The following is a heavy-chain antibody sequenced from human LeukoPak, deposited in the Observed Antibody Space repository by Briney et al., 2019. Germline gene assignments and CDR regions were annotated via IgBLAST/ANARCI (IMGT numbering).Heavy chain of an antibody. CDR2: IQYNGNNK. CDR1: GFTFNNFG. Sequence: GGSLRLSCAASGFTFNNFGVHWVRQAPGKGLEWVTFIQYNGNNKYYADSVKGRFTISRDNAKNTLYLQMNSLRAEDTAVYYCARERIAADNWFDPWGQGTLVTVSS. V-gene: IGHV3-30*02. D-gene: IGHD6-13*01. J-gene: IGHJ5*02. CDR3: ARERIAADNWFDP.